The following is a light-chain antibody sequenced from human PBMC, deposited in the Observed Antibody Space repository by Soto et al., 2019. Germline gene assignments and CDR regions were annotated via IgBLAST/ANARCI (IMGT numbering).Light chain of an antibody. J-gene: IGKJ1*01. CDR3: QWYSSYPRT. CDR1: QSISSW. Sequence: DLQMPQSPSTLSASVGDRVTITCRASQSISSWLAWYQQKPGKAPKLLIYKASSLESGVPSRFSGSGSGTEFTLTISSMQPEDFAADYGQWYSSYPRTFGQGTKVEIK. V-gene: IGKV1-5*03. CDR2: KAS.